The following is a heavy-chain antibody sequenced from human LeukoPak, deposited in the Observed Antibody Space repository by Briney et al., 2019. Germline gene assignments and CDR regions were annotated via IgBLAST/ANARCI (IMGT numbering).Heavy chain of an antibody. CDR1: GFTFSSYA. D-gene: IGHD3-10*01. V-gene: IGHV3-23*01. Sequence: PGGSLRLSCAASGFTFSSYAMSWVRHAPGKGLEWVSAISGSGGSTYYADSVKGRFTISRDNSKNTLYLQMNSLRAEDTAVYYCAKGRYYGSGSYYGWFDPWGQGTLVTVSS. CDR2: ISGSGGST. CDR3: AKGRYYGSGSYYGWFDP. J-gene: IGHJ5*02.